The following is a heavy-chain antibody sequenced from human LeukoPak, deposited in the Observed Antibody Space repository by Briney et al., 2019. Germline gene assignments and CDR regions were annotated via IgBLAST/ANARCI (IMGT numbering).Heavy chain of an antibody. CDR2: ISGTTSGT. CDR3: AKVRTYFYHGLDV. CDR1: GFTFSTCA. V-gene: IGHV3-23*01. J-gene: IGHJ6*02. Sequence: GGSLRLSCAASGFTFSTCAMSWVRQAPGKGLEWVSGISGTTSGTYYADSVKGRFTISRDNSKNTLFLQVNSLRAEDAAVYYCAKVRTYFYHGLDVWGQGTTVTVSS. D-gene: IGHD1-14*01.